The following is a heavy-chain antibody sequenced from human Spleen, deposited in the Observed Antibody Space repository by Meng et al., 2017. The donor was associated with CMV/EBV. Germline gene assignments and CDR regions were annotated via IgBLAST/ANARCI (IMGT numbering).Heavy chain of an antibody. V-gene: IGHV3-7*01. Sequence: GESLKISCAASGFTFSSHAMHWVRQAPGKGLEWVANIKQDGSEKYYVDSVKGRFTISRDSAKNSLYLQMDSLRAEDTAVYYCARDRDTSCYSCGMAVWGQGTTVTVSS. J-gene: IGHJ6*02. D-gene: IGHD2-2*01. CDR1: GFTFSSHA. CDR2: IKQDGSEK. CDR3: ARDRDTSCYSCGMAV.